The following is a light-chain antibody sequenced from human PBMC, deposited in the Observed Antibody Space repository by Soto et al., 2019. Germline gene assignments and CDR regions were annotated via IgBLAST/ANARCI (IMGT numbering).Light chain of an antibody. CDR3: QKYNSAPLIT. V-gene: IGKV1-27*01. J-gene: IGKJ3*01. Sequence: DIQMTQSPSSLSASVGDRVTITCRASQGISNYLAWYQQKPGKVPKLLIYGASTLQSVVPSRFSGSGSGTDFTLTISSLQPEDVATYYCQKYNSAPLITFGPGTKVDIK. CDR2: GAS. CDR1: QGISNY.